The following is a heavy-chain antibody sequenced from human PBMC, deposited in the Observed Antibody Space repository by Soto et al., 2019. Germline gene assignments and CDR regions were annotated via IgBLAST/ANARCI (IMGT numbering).Heavy chain of an antibody. V-gene: IGHV4-4*02. Sequence: QVQLQESGPGLVKPSGTLSLTCDVSGGSISSSKWWSWVRQPPGKGLEWIGEIYHSGITNYNSSLKSRVTISVDKSKNQFSLKLSSVTAADTALYYCARKDYADYGWFDPWGQGTLVTVSS. CDR3: ARKDYADYGWFDP. D-gene: IGHD4-17*01. CDR1: GGSISSSKW. J-gene: IGHJ5*02. CDR2: IYHSGIT.